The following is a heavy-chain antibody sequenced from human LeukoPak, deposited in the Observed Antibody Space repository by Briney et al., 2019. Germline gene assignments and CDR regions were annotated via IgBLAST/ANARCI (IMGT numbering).Heavy chain of an antibody. CDR3: ARVRYGSGSSWFDP. CDR2: MNPNSGNT. J-gene: IGHJ5*02. Sequence: ASVKVSCKASGYTFTSYDINWVRQATGQGLEWMGWMNPNSGNTGYAQKFQGRVTMTRNTSIGTAYMGLSSLRSEDTAVYYCARVRYGSGSSWFDPWGEGTLVTVSS. D-gene: IGHD3-10*01. V-gene: IGHV1-8*01. CDR1: GYTFTSYD.